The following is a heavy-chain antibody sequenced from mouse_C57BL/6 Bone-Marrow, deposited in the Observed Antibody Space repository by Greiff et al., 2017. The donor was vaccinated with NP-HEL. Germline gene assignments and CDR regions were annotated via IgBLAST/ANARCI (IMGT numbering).Heavy chain of an antibody. Sequence: VQLKESGAELARPGASVKLSCKASGYTFTSYGISWVKQRTGQGLEWIGEIYPRSGNTYYNEKFKGKATLTADKSSSTAYMELRSLTSEDSAVYFCARAGALDHFDYWGQGTTLTVSS. CDR2: IYPRSGNT. CDR1: GYTFTSYG. CDR3: ARAGALDHFDY. J-gene: IGHJ2*01. D-gene: IGHD3-1*01. V-gene: IGHV1-81*01.